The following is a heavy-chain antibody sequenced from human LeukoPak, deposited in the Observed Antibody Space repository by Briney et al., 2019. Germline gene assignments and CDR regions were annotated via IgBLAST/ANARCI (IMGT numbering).Heavy chain of an antibody. Sequence: ASVKVSCKASGGTFSSYAISWVRQAPGQGLEWMGRIIPIFGTANYAQKFQGRVTITADKSTSTAYMELSSLRAEDTAVYYCVRDRGQFSRRNFDYWGQGTLVTVSS. CDR2: IIPIFGTA. CDR1: GGTFSSYA. D-gene: IGHD3-3*01. CDR3: VRDRGQFSRRNFDY. V-gene: IGHV1-69*06. J-gene: IGHJ4*02.